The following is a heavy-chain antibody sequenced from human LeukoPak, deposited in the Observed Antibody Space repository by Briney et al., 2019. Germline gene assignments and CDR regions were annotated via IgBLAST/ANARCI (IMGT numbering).Heavy chain of an antibody. J-gene: IGHJ6*02. Sequence: GGSLRLSCAASGFTFSSYGMHWVRQAPGKGLEWLAVIWYDGSNKYYADSVKGRFTISRDNSKNTLYLQMNSLRAEDTAVYYCARDIAVAGPGFYYYYYGMDVWGQGTTVTVSS. CDR1: GFTFSSYG. CDR3: ARDIAVAGPGFYYYYYGMDV. V-gene: IGHV3-33*01. CDR2: IWYDGSNK. D-gene: IGHD6-19*01.